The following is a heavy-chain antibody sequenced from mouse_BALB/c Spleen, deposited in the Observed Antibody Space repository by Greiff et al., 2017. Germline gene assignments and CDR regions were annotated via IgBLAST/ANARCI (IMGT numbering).Heavy chain of an antibody. CDR1: GYTFTSYW. D-gene: IGHD1-1*01. CDR2: IYPGSGST. V-gene: IGHV1S22*01. J-gene: IGHJ2*01. Sequence: LQQPGSELVRPGASVKLSCKASGYTFTSYWMHWVKQRHGQGLEWIGNIYPGSGSTNYDEKFKSKGTLTVDTSSSTAYMHLSSLTSEDSAVYYCTRWGTTGNYLDYWGQGTTLTVSS. CDR3: TRWGTTGNYLDY.